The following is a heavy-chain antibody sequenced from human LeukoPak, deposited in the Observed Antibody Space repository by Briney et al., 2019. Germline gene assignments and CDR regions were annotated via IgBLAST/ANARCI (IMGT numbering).Heavy chain of an antibody. V-gene: IGHV4-59*01. J-gene: IGHJ3*02. CDR1: GGSISSYY. CDR2: IYYSGGT. D-gene: IGHD5-18*01. CDR3: ARETTYSYALKAFDI. Sequence: SETLSLTCTVSGGSISSYYWSWIRQPPGKGLEWIGRIYYSGGTSYNPSLKSRVTISVDTSKNQFSLKLSSVTAADTAVYYCARETTYSYALKAFDIWGQGTMVTVSS.